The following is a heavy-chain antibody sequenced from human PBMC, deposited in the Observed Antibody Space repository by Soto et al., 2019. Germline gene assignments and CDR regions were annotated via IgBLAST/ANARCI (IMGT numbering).Heavy chain of an antibody. J-gene: IGHJ6*02. CDR1: GYTFTGYY. V-gene: IGHV1-2*04. CDR3: ARGDVQQRNYYYYGMDV. D-gene: IGHD6-13*01. Sequence: QVQLVQSGAEVKKPGASVKVSCKASGYTFTGYYMHWVRQAPGQGLEWMGWINPNSGGTNYAQKFQGWVTMTRDTSISTAYMELSRLRSDDTAVNYCARGDVQQRNYYYYGMDVWGQGTTVTVSS. CDR2: INPNSGGT.